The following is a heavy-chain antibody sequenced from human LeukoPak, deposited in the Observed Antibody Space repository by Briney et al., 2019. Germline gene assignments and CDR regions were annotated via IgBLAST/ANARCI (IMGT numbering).Heavy chain of an antibody. CDR2: IRYDGSNK. D-gene: IGHD3-10*01. CDR1: GFTVSSNY. Sequence: PGGSLRLSCAASGFTVSSNYMSWVRQAPGKGLEWVAFIRYDGSNKYYADSVKGRFTISRDNSKNTLYLQMNSLRAEDTAVYYCAKHPKTKNYYGSGSSMKPYYYMDVWGKGTTVTISS. CDR3: AKHPKTKNYYGSGSSMKPYYYMDV. V-gene: IGHV3-30*02. J-gene: IGHJ6*03.